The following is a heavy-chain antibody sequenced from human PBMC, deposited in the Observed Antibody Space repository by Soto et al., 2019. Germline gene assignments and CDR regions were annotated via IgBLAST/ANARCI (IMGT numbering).Heavy chain of an antibody. J-gene: IGHJ6*02. CDR2: ISSSSSYI. V-gene: IGHV3-21*01. Sequence: EVQLVESGGGLVKPGGSLRLSCAASGFTFSYYSMNWVRQAPGKGLEWVSSISSSSSYISYADSVKGRFTISRYNAKNSLYLQMNGLRAEDTAVYYCARVVDYYDPYYYYGMDVWGQGTTVTVSS. D-gene: IGHD3-22*01. CDR3: ARVVDYYDPYYYYGMDV. CDR1: GFTFSYYS.